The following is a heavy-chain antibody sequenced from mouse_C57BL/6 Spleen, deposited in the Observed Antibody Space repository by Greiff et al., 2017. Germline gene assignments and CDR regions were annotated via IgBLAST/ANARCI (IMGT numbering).Heavy chain of an antibody. CDR1: GYTFTDYY. CDR3: AGSGTGYAMDY. CDR2: IYPGSGNT. D-gene: IGHD3-1*01. V-gene: IGHV1-76*01. Sequence: VNVVESGAELVRPGASVKLSCKASGYTFTDYYIHWVKQRPGQGLEWIARIYPGSGNTYYNEKFKGKATLTAEKSSSTAYMQLSSLTSEDSAVYFCAGSGTGYAMDYWGQGTTVTVSS. J-gene: IGHJ4*01.